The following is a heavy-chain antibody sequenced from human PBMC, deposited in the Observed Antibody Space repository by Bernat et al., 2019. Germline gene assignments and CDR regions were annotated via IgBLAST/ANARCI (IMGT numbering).Heavy chain of an antibody. CDR1: GGSFSGYY. CDR2: INQSGST. D-gene: IGHD4-17*01. CDR3: ARGGFEYGDHPSSDFDY. V-gene: IGHV4-34*01. J-gene: IGHJ4*02. Sequence: QVQLQQWGAGLLKPSETLSLTCAVYGGSFSGYYWSWIRQPPGKGLEWIGGINQSGSTNYNPSLQSRVTISVDTSKNQFHLKLSSVTAADTAVYYCARGGFEYGDHPSSDFDYWGQGTLVTVSS.